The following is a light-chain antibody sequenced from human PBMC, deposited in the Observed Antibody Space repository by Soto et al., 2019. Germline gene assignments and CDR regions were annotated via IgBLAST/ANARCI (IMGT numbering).Light chain of an antibody. CDR1: QSVSNF. CDR2: DAS. V-gene: IGKV3-11*01. J-gene: IGKJ5*01. Sequence: VMTQSPVTLSVSPGDTATLSCRASQSVSNFLAWYQQKPGQAPRLLIYDASNRATGIPVRFSGSGSGTDFTLTISSLAPEDFGLYYCQQRSDWFTFGQGTRLEIK. CDR3: QQRSDWFT.